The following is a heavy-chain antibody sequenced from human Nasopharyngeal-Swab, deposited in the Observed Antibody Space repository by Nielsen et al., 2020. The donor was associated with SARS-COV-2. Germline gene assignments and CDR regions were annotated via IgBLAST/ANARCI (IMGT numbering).Heavy chain of an antibody. CDR2: IGISGSPK. CDR1: GLPFTNYG. J-gene: IGHJ4*02. D-gene: IGHD3-10*01. CDR3: ARDVQRGFDS. Sequence: GGSLRPSCAVSGLPFTNYGIHWVRQAPGKGLEWVSYIGISGSPKYYADSVKGRFTISRDNAKNSLSLQMNSLRAEDTAVYYFARDVQRGFDSWGQGTLVTVSS. V-gene: IGHV3-48*03.